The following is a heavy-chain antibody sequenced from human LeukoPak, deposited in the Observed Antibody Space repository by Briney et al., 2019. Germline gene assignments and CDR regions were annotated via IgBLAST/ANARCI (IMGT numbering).Heavy chain of an antibody. D-gene: IGHD4-11*01. V-gene: IGHV4-34*01. Sequence: SETLSLTCAVYGGSFSGYYWSWIRQPPGKGLEWIGEINHSGSTNYNPSLKSRVTISVDTSKNQFSLKLSSVTAADTAVYYCARCRLQGYYYYYYMDVWGKGTTVTVSS. CDR1: GGSFSGYY. CDR3: ARCRLQGYYYYYYMDV. J-gene: IGHJ6*03. CDR2: INHSGST.